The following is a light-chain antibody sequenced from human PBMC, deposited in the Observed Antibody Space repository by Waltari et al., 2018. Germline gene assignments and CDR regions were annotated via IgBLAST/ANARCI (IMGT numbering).Light chain of an antibody. CDR3: SSYTSSSTYV. V-gene: IGLV2-14*01. J-gene: IGLJ2*01. Sequence: QSALTQPASVSGSPGQSITISCTGTSSDVGGYNYVSWYQQHPGKAPKLMIYDVSKRPSGVSTRFSGSKSGNTASLTISGLQAEEEADYYCSSYTSSSTYVFGGGTKLTVL. CDR1: SSDVGGYNY. CDR2: DVS.